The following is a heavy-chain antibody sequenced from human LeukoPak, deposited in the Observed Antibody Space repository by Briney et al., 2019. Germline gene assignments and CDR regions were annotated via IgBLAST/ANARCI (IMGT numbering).Heavy chain of an antibody. Sequence: AASVKVSCKASGYTFTSYDINWVRQATGQGLEWMGWMNPNSGNTGYAQKFQGRVTMPRNTSISTAYMELSSLRSEDTAVYYCARARNKLGYCIGGSFYRVDPWGQGTLVTVSS. CDR1: GYTFTSYD. V-gene: IGHV1-8*01. CDR2: MNPNSGNT. D-gene: IGHD2-15*01. CDR3: ARARNKLGYCIGGSFYRVDP. J-gene: IGHJ5*02.